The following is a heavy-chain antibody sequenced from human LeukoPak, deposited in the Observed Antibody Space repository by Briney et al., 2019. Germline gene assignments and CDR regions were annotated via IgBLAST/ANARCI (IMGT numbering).Heavy chain of an antibody. CDR2: IRYDGSNK. J-gene: IGHJ6*02. CDR3: VKEIRRNYFYGMDV. V-gene: IGHV3-30*02. Sequence: PGGSLRLSCAASGFSFSNSDMHWVRQAPGKGLEWVAFIRYDGSNKYYEGSVKGRLTISRDNAKNTLFLRMYSLRPEDTAVYYCVKEIRRNYFYGMDVWGQGTSVTVSS. CDR1: GFSFSNSD.